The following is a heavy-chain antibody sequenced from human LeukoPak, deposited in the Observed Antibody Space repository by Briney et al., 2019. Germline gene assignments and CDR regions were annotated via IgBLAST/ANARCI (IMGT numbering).Heavy chain of an antibody. D-gene: IGHD6-13*01. CDR2: IYHSGST. V-gene: IGHV4-30-2*01. J-gene: IGHJ3*02. Sequence: PSQTLSLTCAVSGGSISSCGYSWSWIRQPPGKGLEWIGYIYHSGSTYYNPSLKSRVTISVDRSKNQFSLKLSSVTAADTAVYYCAGDIAAAGTDDAFDIWGQGTMVTVSS. CDR1: GGSISSCGYS. CDR3: AGDIAAAGTDDAFDI.